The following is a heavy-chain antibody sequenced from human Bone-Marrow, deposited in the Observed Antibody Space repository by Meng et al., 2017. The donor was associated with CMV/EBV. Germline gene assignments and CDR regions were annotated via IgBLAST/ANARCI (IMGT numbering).Heavy chain of an antibody. Sequence: SGFTFSSYAMSWVRQAPGKGLEWVSTISGSGSSTYYAASVKGRFTISRDNSKNTLYLQMNSLRAEDTAIYYCAKGSGSYLYRPFDYWGQGTLVTVSS. D-gene: IGHD1-26*01. CDR1: GFTFSSYA. CDR3: AKGSGSYLYRPFDY. J-gene: IGHJ4*02. CDR2: ISGSGSST. V-gene: IGHV3-23*01.